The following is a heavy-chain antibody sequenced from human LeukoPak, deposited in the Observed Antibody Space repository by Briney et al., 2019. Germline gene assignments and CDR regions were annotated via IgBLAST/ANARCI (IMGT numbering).Heavy chain of an antibody. CDR3: ARDRYYYDSSGYRIFDY. D-gene: IGHD3-22*01. Sequence: SETLSLTCTVSGGSIGSYYWSWIRQPPGRGLEWIGYIYYSGSTNYNPSLKSRVTISVDTSKNQFSLKLSSVTAADTAVYYCARDRYYYDSSGYRIFDYWGQGTLVTVSS. V-gene: IGHV4-59*01. J-gene: IGHJ4*02. CDR2: IYYSGST. CDR1: GGSIGSYY.